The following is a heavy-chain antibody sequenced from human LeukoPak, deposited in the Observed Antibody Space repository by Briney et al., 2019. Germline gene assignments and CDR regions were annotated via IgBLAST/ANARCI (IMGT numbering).Heavy chain of an antibody. V-gene: IGHV3-23*01. CDR1: GFTFSSYA. CDR2: ISGSGGST. J-gene: IGHJ3*02. Sequence: GGSLRLSCAASGFTFSSYAMSWVRQAPGKGLEWVSAISGSGGSTWSADSVKGRLTISRDNSKNTLYLQMNSLRAEDTAMYYCAKPLCSGTICYAHLKAFDIWGQGTMVTVSS. CDR3: AKPLCSGTICYAHLKAFDI. D-gene: IGHD2-2*01.